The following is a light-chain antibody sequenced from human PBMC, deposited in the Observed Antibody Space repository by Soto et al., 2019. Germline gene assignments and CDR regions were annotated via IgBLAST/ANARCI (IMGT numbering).Light chain of an antibody. CDR2: RNN. Sequence: QSVLTQPTSASGTPGQRVTISCSGSSSNIGNNYVYWYQHLPGTAPKLLIYRNNQRPSGVPDRFSGSKSGTSASLAISGLRSDDESDYYCAAWDASLNGPVFGGGTQLTVL. CDR3: AAWDASLNGPV. V-gene: IGLV1-47*01. CDR1: SSNIGNNY. J-gene: IGLJ2*01.